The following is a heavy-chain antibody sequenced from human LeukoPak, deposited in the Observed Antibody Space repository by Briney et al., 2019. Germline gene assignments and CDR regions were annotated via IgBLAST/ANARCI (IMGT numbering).Heavy chain of an antibody. CDR3: WGITGNNWFDP. V-gene: IGHV3-15*01. D-gene: IGHD7-27*01. J-gene: IGHJ5*02. Sequence: GGSLRLSCAASGFTFNNAWMSWVRQAPGKGLEWVGRIKSRSDGGTTDYAAPVKGRFTISRDDSKNTLYLQMNSLRTDDTAVYYCWGITGNNWFDPWGQGTLVTVSS. CDR2: IKSRSDGGTT. CDR1: GFTFNNAW.